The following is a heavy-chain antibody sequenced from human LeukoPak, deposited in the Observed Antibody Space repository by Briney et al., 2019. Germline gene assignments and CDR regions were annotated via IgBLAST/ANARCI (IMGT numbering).Heavy chain of an antibody. J-gene: IGHJ4*02. CDR1: GGSISRSGYY. Sequence: SETLSLTCTAPGGSISRSGYYWGWIRQSPGQGLEWIASINYGGTTFYNPSLNSRVTISEDTSRKQFSLKLTSVTAADTAVYYCARLRDGRWLLEFWGQGTLVTVSS. D-gene: IGHD5-24*01. CDR3: ARLRDGRWLLEF. CDR2: INYGGTT. V-gene: IGHV4-39*01.